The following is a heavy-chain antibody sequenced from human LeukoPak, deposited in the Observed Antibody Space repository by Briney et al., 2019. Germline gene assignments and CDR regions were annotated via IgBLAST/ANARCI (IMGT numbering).Heavy chain of an antibody. D-gene: IGHD3-10*01. CDR3: ARVPLRITMVRGVTTPFQHSYFDY. CDR1: GGTFSSYT. Sequence: SVKVSCKASGGTFSSYTISWVRQAPGQGLEWMGSIIPILGIANYAQKFQGRVTITADKSTSTAYMELSSLRSEDTAVYYCARVPLRITMVRGVTTPFQHSYFDYWGQGTLVTVSS. CDR2: IIPILGIA. J-gene: IGHJ4*02. V-gene: IGHV1-69*02.